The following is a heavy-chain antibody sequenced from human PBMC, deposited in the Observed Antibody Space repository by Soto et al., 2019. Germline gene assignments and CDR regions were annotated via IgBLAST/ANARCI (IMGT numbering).Heavy chain of an antibody. Sequence: EVQLVESGGGLVQPGGSLRLSCAASGFTCSSYWMHWVRQAPGKGLVWVSRINSDGSSTSYADSVKGRFTISRDNAKNTLYLQMNSLRAEDTAVHYCAREMGVVIPFDYWGQGTLVTVSS. CDR1: GFTCSSYW. V-gene: IGHV3-74*01. D-gene: IGHD3-3*01. CDR3: AREMGVVIPFDY. J-gene: IGHJ4*02. CDR2: INSDGSST.